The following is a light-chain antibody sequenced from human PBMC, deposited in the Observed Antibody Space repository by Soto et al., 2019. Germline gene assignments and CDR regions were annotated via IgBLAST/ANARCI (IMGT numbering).Light chain of an antibody. J-gene: IGKJ4*01. CDR1: QSISSW. CDR2: KAS. V-gene: IGKV1-5*03. Sequence: DIQMTQSPSTLSASVGDRVTITCRASQSISSWLAWYQQKPGKAPRLLIYKASDLESGVPSMFSGSGSGTDFTLTISSLQPDDFATYYCQQYNSYSPLTFGGGTKVDIK. CDR3: QQYNSYSPLT.